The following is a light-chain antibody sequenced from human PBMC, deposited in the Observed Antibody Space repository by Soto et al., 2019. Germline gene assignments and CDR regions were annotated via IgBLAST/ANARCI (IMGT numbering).Light chain of an antibody. CDR2: KAS. Sequence: DIKMSLSPSTLSANVGDRVTITCQASQSISSWLAWYQQKPWKAPKLLIYKASTLETGVPSRFSGSGSGTEFTLTISGLQPDDIATYYCQQYNTYPLTFGGRSKV. J-gene: IGKJ4*01. V-gene: IGKV1-5*03. CDR1: QSISSW. CDR3: QQYNTYPLT.